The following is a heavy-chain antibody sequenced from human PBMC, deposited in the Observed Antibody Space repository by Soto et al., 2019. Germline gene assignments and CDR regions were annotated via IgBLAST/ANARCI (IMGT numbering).Heavy chain of an antibody. V-gene: IGHV3-21*01. D-gene: IGHD6-6*01. CDR3: VRDSGEQLVRRVFYYYYRDV. CDR2: ILSSGGSI. Sequence: EVQLVESGGGLVKPGGSLRLSCAASGVTFSSFSFNWVRQAPGKGLEWVSFILSSGGSIYFADSVKGRFTISRDNAKNSLYLQMNSLKDEDTAVYYCVRDSGEQLVRRVFYYYYRDVWGKGTTVTVSS. CDR1: GVTFSSFS. J-gene: IGHJ6*03.